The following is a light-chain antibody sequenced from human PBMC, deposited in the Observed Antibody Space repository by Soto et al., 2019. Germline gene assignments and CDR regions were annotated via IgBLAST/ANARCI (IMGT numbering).Light chain of an antibody. J-gene: IGKJ1*01. CDR2: DVS. CDR3: QQYEGYSPT. CDR1: QSVGSS. V-gene: IGKV1-5*01. Sequence: DIQMTQSPSTLSASVGDRVTITCRASQSVGSSLAWYQQKPGQAPNPLIYDVSRLGSGVPSRFSGTGSGTEFSLNISSLQPDDIATYYCQQYEGYSPTFGQGTKVDIK.